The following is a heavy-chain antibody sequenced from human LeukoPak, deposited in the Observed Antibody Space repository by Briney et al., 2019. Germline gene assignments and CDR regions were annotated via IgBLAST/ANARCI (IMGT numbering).Heavy chain of an antibody. Sequence: TGGSLRLSCTASGFTFSNYAMSWVRQAPGKGLEWVSTISVSGDSTYYADSVKGRFTISRDNSKNTLYLQMNSLRVEDTAVHYCAKGPRASGWTYFDYWGQGTLVTVSS. D-gene: IGHD6-19*01. CDR3: AKGPRASGWTYFDY. CDR1: GFTFSNYA. V-gene: IGHV3-23*01. J-gene: IGHJ4*02. CDR2: ISVSGDST.